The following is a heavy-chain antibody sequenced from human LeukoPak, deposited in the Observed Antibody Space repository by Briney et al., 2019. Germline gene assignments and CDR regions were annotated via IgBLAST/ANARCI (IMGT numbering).Heavy chain of an antibody. CDR1: GYTFTSYD. Sequence: GSSVKVSCKASGYTFTSYDINWVRQATGQGLEWMGWMNPNSGNTGYAQKFQGRVTMTRNTSISTAYMELSSLRSEDTAVYYCARGVYDYRRNPPVFLYYFDYWGQGTLVTVSS. V-gene: IGHV1-8*01. CDR2: MNPNSGNT. D-gene: IGHD2-8*01. CDR3: ARGVYDYRRNPPVFLYYFDY. J-gene: IGHJ4*02.